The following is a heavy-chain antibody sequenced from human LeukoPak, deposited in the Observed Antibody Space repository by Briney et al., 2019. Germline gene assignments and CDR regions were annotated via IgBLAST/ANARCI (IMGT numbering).Heavy chain of an antibody. CDR1: GFTFSSYE. CDR2: ISSSSSYI. Sequence: GGSLRLSCAASGFTFSSYEMNWVRQAPGKGLEWVSYISSSSSYIYYADSVKGRFTISRDNAKNSLYLQMNSLRAEDTAVYYCARDMNGSGPGAFDIWGQGTMVTVSS. V-gene: IGHV3-48*03. CDR3: ARDMNGSGPGAFDI. J-gene: IGHJ3*02. D-gene: IGHD3-10*01.